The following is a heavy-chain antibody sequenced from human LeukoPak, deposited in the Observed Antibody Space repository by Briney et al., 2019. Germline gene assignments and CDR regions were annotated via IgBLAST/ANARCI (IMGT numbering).Heavy chain of an antibody. CDR1: GGTFSSYA. Sequence: ASVTVSCKASGGTFSSYAISWVRQAPGQGLEWMGGIIPIFGTANYAQKFQGRVTITADKSTSTAYMELSRLRSEDTAGFFFARAGYDILTGDYNGYYFDYWGQGTLVTVYS. D-gene: IGHD3-9*01. J-gene: IGHJ4*02. V-gene: IGHV1-69*06. CDR3: ARAGYDILTGDYNGYYFDY. CDR2: IIPIFGTA.